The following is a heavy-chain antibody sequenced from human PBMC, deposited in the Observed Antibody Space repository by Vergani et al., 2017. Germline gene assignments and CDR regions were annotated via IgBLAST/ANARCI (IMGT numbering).Heavy chain of an antibody. CDR1: GGTFSSYT. Sequence: QVQLVQSGAEVKKPGSSVKVSCKASGGTFSSYTISWVRQAPGQGLEWMGRIIPILGIANYAQKFQGRVTITVDKSTSTAYMELRSLRSEDTAVYYCASSPYSSGWSIDYWGQGILVTVSS. D-gene: IGHD6-19*01. J-gene: IGHJ4*02. CDR2: IIPILGIA. V-gene: IGHV1-69*02. CDR3: ASSPYSSGWSIDY.